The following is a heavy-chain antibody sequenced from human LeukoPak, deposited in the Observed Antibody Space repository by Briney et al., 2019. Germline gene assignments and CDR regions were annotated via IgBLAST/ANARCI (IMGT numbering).Heavy chain of an antibody. J-gene: IGHJ6*03. V-gene: IGHV1-8*01. CDR3: ARRGVLYDFWSGYYYYYYYYMDV. CDR2: MNPNSGNT. D-gene: IGHD3-3*01. Sequence: ASVKVSCKASGYTFTSYDINWARQATGQGLEWMGWMNPNSGNTGYAQKFQGRVTMTRNTSISTAYMELSSLRSEDTAVYYCARRGVLYDFWSGYYYYYYYYMDVWGKGTTVTVSS. CDR1: GYTFTSYD.